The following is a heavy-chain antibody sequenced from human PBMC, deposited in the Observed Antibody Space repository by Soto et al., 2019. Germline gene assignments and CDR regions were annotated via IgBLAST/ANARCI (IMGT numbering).Heavy chain of an antibody. Sequence: SETLSLTCAVYGGSFSGYYWSWIRQPPGKGLEWIGEINHSGSTNYNPSLKSRVTISVDTSKNQFSLKLSSVTAADTAVYYCARVPISELLGTCFDYWGQGTLVTVSS. J-gene: IGHJ4*02. CDR1: GGSFSGYY. D-gene: IGHD3-10*01. CDR2: INHSGST. CDR3: ARVPISELLGTCFDY. V-gene: IGHV4-34*01.